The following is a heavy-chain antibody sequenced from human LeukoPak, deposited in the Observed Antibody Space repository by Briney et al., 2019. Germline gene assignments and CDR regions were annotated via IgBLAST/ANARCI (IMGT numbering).Heavy chain of an antibody. D-gene: IGHD3-3*01. CDR3: AKDMFRGITIFGVVTRGWYYGMDV. CDR1: GFTFSSYA. J-gene: IGHJ6*02. Sequence: GGSLRLSCAASGFTFSSYAMSWVRQAPGKGLEWVSAISGSGGSTYYADSVKGPFTISRDNSTNTLYLQMNSLRAEDTAVYYCAKDMFRGITIFGVVTRGWYYGMDVWGQGTTVTVSS. CDR2: ISGSGGST. V-gene: IGHV3-23*01.